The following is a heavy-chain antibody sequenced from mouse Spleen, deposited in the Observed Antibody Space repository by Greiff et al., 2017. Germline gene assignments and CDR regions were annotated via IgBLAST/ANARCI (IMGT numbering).Heavy chain of an antibody. D-gene: IGHD2-14*01. Sequence: VKLQESGPGLVQPSQSLSITCTVSGFSLTSYGVHWVRQSPGKGLEWLGVIWSGGSTDYNAAFISRLSISKDNSKSQVFFKMNSLQANDTAIYYCARKGYRYDDGLFAYWGQGTLVTVSA. CDR2: IWSGGST. CDR3: ARKGYRYDDGLFAY. J-gene: IGHJ3*01. V-gene: IGHV2-2*02. CDR1: GFSLTSYG.